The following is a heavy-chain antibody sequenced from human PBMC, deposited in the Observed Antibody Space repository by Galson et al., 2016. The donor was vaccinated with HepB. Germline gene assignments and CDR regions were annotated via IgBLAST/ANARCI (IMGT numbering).Heavy chain of an antibody. V-gene: IGHV4-4*09. CDR1: GGSVSGQY. CDR3: ARAWGSYNPCNY. J-gene: IGHJ4*02. D-gene: IGHD3-16*01. Sequence: ETLSLTCTVSGGSVSGQYWNWIRQPPGRGPEWIGSISRSGTTSYSPSLKSRVTISLDKSRNHFSVMLTSVTAADTAMYYCARAWGSYNPCNYWGQGTLVTVSS. CDR2: ISRSGTT.